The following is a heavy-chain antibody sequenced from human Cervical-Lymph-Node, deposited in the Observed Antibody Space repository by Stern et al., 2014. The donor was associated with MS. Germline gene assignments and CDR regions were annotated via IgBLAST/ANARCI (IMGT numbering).Heavy chain of an antibody. CDR2: IYSSGGST. Sequence: QVQLVQSGAEVKKPWASVTVSCTASGYTFTSYYMHWVRQAPGQGLEWIGIIYSSGGSTSYAQHINRRVTMTRDRSTSTVYMELSSLRSEDTAVYYCALDGLHDWGQGTLVTVSS. CDR3: ALDGLHD. CDR1: GYTFTSYY. J-gene: IGHJ4*02. D-gene: IGHD1-1*01. V-gene: IGHV1-46*01.